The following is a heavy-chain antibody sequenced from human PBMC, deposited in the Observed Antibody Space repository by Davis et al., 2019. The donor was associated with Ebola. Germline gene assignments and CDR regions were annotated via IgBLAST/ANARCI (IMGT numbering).Heavy chain of an antibody. J-gene: IGHJ4*02. V-gene: IGHV4-34*01. D-gene: IGHD3-22*01. Sequence: MPSETLSLTCAVYGGSFSNYYWNWIRQPPGKGLEWIGELNHSGSTNYNPSLKSRVTMSVDTSKNQFSLKVTSVTAADTAVYYCARGLDDTSGYYSSGYWGQGTLVTVSS. CDR1: GGSFSNYY. CDR2: LNHSGST. CDR3: ARGLDDTSGYYSSGY.